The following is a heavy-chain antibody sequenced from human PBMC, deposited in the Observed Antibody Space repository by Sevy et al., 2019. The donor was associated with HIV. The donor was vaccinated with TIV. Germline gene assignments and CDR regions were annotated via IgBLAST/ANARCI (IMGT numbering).Heavy chain of an antibody. CDR3: ARGLSFSYAKRGDWLNWYFDL. D-gene: IGHD2-21*01. J-gene: IGHJ2*01. Sequence: TSVKVSCKASGYTFDSHDINWIRQAPGQGLEWMGWMNPNSGNTGYAQRFQGRVTMTRTTSISTAYMEVNGLRSEDTALYYCARGLSFSYAKRGDWLNWYFDLRGHGTLVTVSS. V-gene: IGHV1-8*01. CDR2: MNPNSGNT. CDR1: GYTFDSHD.